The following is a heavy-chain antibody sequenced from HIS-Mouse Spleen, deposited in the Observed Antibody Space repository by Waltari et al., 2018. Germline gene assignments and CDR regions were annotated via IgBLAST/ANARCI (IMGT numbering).Heavy chain of an antibody. D-gene: IGHD7-27*01. V-gene: IGHV1-2*02. CDR3: ARPWVTGVDY. Sequence: QVQLVQAGAEVKKPGASVKVACKVSGSTLTGYYTDWVRQSPGQGLEWMGWINPNSGGTNYAQKFQGRVTMTRDTSISTAYMGLSRLRSDDTAVYYCARPWVTGVDYWGQGTLVTVSS. CDR1: GSTLTGYY. CDR2: INPNSGGT. J-gene: IGHJ4*02.